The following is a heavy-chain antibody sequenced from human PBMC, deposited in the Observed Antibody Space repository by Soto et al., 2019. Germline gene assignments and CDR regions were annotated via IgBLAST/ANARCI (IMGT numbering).Heavy chain of an antibody. J-gene: IGHJ3*02. D-gene: IGHD6-19*01. CDR1: GFTVSSNY. Sequence: PGGSLRLSCAASGFTVSSNYMSWVRQAPGKGLEWVSVIYSGGSTYYADSVKGRYTISRDNSKNTLYIQKNSLRAEDTAVYYCARVGKWTVAGAFDIWGQGTMVTVS. V-gene: IGHV3-53*01. CDR2: IYSGGST. CDR3: ARVGKWTVAGAFDI.